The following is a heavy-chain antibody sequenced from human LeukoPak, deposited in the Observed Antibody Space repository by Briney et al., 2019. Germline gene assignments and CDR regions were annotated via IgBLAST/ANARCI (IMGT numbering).Heavy chain of an antibody. CDR2: INSRSSTI. CDR1: GFTFSTHD. CDR3: ARVSLYCSSTSCYTAEYFQH. D-gene: IGHD2-2*02. V-gene: IGHV3-48*04. Sequence: GGSLRLSCAASGFTFSTHDVNWVRQAPGKGLEWVSFINSRSSTIYYADSVKGRFTISRDNAKNSLYLQMNSLRAEDTAVYYCARVSLYCSSTSCYTAEYFQHWGQGTLVTVSS. J-gene: IGHJ1*01.